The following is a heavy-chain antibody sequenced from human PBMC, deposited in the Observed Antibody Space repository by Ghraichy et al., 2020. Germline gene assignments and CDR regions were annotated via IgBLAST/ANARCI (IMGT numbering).Heavy chain of an antibody. CDR2: ISLSSNTI. D-gene: IGHD6-6*01. Sequence: XGSLRLSCAASGFNFSSYSMNWVRQPPGKGLEWVSYISLSSNTIYYADSVKGRFTISRDNAKNSLYLQMNSLRDEDTAVYYCARRGPQGSSYDYWGQGTLVTVSS. CDR3: ARRGPQGSSYDY. V-gene: IGHV3-48*02. J-gene: IGHJ4*02. CDR1: GFNFSSYS.